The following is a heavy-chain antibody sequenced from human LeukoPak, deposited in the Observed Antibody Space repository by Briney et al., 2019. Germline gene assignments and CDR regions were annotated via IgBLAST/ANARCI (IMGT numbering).Heavy chain of an antibody. CDR3: ARQGTGYSFDY. V-gene: IGHV5-51*01. J-gene: IGHJ4*02. CDR2: IYPGDSDT. CDR1: GYSFTNYW. Sequence: GESLKTSCQVSGYSFTNYWIVWVRQMPGKGLEWMGIIYPGDSDTKYSPSFQGQVTFSADKSINIVYLQWSSLKASDTAMYYCARQGTGYSFDYWGQGTLVTVSS. D-gene: IGHD2-8*02.